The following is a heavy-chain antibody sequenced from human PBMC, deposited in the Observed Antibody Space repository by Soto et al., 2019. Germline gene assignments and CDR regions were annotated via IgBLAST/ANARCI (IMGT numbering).Heavy chain of an antibody. CDR1: GFTFRNHG. Sequence: QAQLVESGGGAVQPGRSLRLSCVASGFTFRNHGMHWVRQAPGKGMEWVAVISYNGKNEHYADSVKGRFTIYRDNSKNTVFLQMNSLTPEDTAVYYCAKDRNYIAIVEMATTGMDVWGQGTTVTVSS. D-gene: IGHD1-1*01. J-gene: IGHJ6*02. CDR2: ISYNGKNE. V-gene: IGHV3-30*18. CDR3: AKDRNYIAIVEMATTGMDV.